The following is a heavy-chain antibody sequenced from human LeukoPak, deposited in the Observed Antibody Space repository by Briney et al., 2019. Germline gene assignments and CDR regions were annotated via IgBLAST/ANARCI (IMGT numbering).Heavy chain of an antibody. CDR1: GLIFSSYW. V-gene: IGHV3-7*01. D-gene: IGHD6-13*01. Sequence: GGSLRLSCAASGLIFSSYWMSWVRQAPGKGLEWVANINQDGSEKYYVDSVKGRFTISRDNAKNSLYLQMSSLRVEDTAVYYCVRDRLQLTQVFDIWGQGTMVTVSS. J-gene: IGHJ3*02. CDR2: INQDGSEK. CDR3: VRDRLQLTQVFDI.